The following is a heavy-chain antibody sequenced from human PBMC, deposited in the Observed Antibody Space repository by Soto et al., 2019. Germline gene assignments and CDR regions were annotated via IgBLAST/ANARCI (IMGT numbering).Heavy chain of an antibody. Sequence: PSETLSLTCAVSGGSISSSNWWSWVRQPPGKGLEWIGEIYHSGSTNYNPSLKSRVTISVDKSKNQFSLKLSSVTAADTAVYYCASSSGYDILTGYYTNYYYGMDVWGQGTTVTVS. CDR3: ASSSGYDILTGYYTNYYYGMDV. CDR2: IYHSGST. J-gene: IGHJ6*02. V-gene: IGHV4-4*02. D-gene: IGHD3-9*01. CDR1: GGSISSSNW.